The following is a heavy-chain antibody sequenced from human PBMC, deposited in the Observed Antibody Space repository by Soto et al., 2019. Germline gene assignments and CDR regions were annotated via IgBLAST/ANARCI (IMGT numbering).Heavy chain of an antibody. J-gene: IGHJ4*02. Sequence: EVQLVESGGGLVQPGGSLRLSCVVSGFTFSSSWMHWVRQGPGKGLVWVSRMNPDGSAINYADSVKGRFTTSRDNAKNILDLQMTSLRAEDTALYYCVKGWSEYWGQGTLVTFAS. D-gene: IGHD2-15*01. CDR2: MNPDGSAI. CDR1: GFTFSSSW. V-gene: IGHV3-74*01. CDR3: VKGWSEY.